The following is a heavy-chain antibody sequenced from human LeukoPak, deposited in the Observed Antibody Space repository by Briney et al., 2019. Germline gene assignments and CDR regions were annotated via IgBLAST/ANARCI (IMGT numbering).Heavy chain of an antibody. D-gene: IGHD2-8*01. V-gene: IGHV3-23*01. CDR3: AKDPIVLMVYATRSRQYYFDY. CDR1: GFTFSSYA. Sequence: PGGSLRLSCAASGFTFSSYAMSWVRQAPGKGLEWVSAISGSGGSTYYADSVKGRFTISRDNSKNTLYLQMNSLRAEDTAVYYCAKDPIVLMVYATRSRQYYFDYWSQGTLVTVSS. J-gene: IGHJ4*02. CDR2: ISGSGGST.